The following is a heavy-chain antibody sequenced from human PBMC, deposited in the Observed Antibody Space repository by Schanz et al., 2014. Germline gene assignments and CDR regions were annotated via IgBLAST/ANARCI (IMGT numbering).Heavy chain of an antibody. J-gene: IGHJ4*02. CDR1: GGSISSYY. CDR2: IYYRGNT. V-gene: IGHV4-59*08. CDR3: ARRIWDGDYYYLDY. Sequence: QVQLQESGPGLVKPSETLSLTCTVSGGSISSYYWSWIRQPPGKGLEWIGFIYYRGNTNYNPSLTSRVTMSVDTPKNQFSLKLSSVAAADTAVYYCARRIWDGDYYYLDYWGQGTLVTVSS. D-gene: IGHD4-17*01.